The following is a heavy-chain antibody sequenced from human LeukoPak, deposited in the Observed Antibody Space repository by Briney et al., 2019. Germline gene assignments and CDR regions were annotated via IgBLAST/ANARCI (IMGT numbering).Heavy chain of an antibody. Sequence: GGSLRLSCAASGFTVSSNYMSWVRQAPGKGLEWVSIIYSSGSTYYADSVKGRFTISRDNSKNTLYLQMSSLRAEDTAVYYCAREALGGGGYWGQGTLVTVSS. CDR1: GFTVSSNY. CDR2: IYSSGST. V-gene: IGHV3-66*01. D-gene: IGHD3-10*01. J-gene: IGHJ4*02. CDR3: AREALGGGGY.